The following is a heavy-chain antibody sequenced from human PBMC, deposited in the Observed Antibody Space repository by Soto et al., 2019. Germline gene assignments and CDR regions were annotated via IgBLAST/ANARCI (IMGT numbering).Heavy chain of an antibody. J-gene: IGHJ4*02. D-gene: IGHD6-13*01. CDR2: ISSSSSYI. Sequence: EVQLVESGGGLVKPGGSLRLSCAASGFTFSSYSMNWVRQAPGKGLEWVSSISSSSSYIYYAASVKGRFTISRDNTKHPLQLKINSLRAEDTAVYYCERAVAAAGETPFDYWGQGTLVTVSS. CDR3: ERAVAAAGETPFDY. V-gene: IGHV3-21*01. CDR1: GFTFSSYS.